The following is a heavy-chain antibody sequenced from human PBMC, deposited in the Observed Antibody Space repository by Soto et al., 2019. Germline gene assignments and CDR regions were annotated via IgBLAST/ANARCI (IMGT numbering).Heavy chain of an antibody. CDR2: LIAIFGTA. Sequence: QVQLVQSGAEVKKPGSSVKVSCKASGGTFSSYAISWVRQAPGQGLEWMGWLIAIFGTANDAQKFQGRVTITADDYTSTAYIEVRSLRSEGTAVYYCADSSGLWCQGTLVTVSS. V-gene: IGHV1-69*12. CDR3: ADSSGL. D-gene: IGHD3-22*01. CDR1: GGTFSSYA. J-gene: IGHJ4*02.